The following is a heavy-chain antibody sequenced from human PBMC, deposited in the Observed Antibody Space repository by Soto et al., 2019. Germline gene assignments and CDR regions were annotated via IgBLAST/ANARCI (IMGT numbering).Heavy chain of an antibody. J-gene: IGHJ4*02. V-gene: IGHV3-30*18. CDR1: GFTFSSYG. D-gene: IGHD3-3*01. Sequence: HPGGSLRLSCAASGFTFSSYGMHWVRQAPGKGLEWVAVISYDGSNKYYVDSVKGRFTISRDNSKNTLYLQMNSLRAEDTAVYYCAKDGLRFLGWLSYFDYWGQGTLVTVSS. CDR2: ISYDGSNK. CDR3: AKDGLRFLGWLSYFDY.